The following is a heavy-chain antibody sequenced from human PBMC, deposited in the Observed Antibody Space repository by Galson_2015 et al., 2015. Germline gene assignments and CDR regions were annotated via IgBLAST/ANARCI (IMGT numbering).Heavy chain of an antibody. D-gene: IGHD3-16*01. V-gene: IGHV4-61*02. J-gene: IGHJ6*02. Sequence: TLSLTCTVSGGSISSGSYYWSWIRQPAGKGLEWIGRIYTSGSTNYNPSLKSRVTISVDTSKNQFSLKLSSVTAADTAVYYCARDRIAAPTGVRLMDVWGQGTTVTVSS. CDR2: IYTSGST. CDR1: GGSISSGSYY. CDR3: ARDRIAAPTGVRLMDV.